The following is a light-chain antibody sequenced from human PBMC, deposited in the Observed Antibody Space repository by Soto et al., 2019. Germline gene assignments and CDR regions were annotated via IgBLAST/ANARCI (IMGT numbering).Light chain of an antibody. V-gene: IGKV3-11*01. J-gene: IGKJ1*01. CDR2: DAS. CDR1: QSVSSY. Sequence: EIVLTQSPATLSLSPGERATLSCRASQSVSSYLAWYQQKPGQAPRLLIYDASNRATGIPARFSGSGSGTDVTLTISSPEPEDWAVDYCQQRSNRPPTFGQGTKVEIK. CDR3: QQRSNRPPT.